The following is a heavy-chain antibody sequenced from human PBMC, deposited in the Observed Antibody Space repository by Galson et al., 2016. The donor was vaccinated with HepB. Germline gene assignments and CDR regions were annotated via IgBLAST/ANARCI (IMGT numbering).Heavy chain of an antibody. CDR3: THAGGDY. D-gene: IGHD3-10*01. J-gene: IGHJ4*02. Sequence: SLRLSCAASGLTFSEAWMSWVRQDPGKGLEWVGHIKNQAEGGTTDYAAAVRDRFSISRDDSKNTVYLQMNSLKTEGTAVYYCTHAGGDYWGQGALVTVSS. CDR1: GLTFSEAW. CDR2: IKNQAEGGTT. V-gene: IGHV3-15*01.